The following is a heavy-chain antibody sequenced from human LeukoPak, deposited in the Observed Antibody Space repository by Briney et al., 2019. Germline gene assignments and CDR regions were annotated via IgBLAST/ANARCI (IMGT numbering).Heavy chain of an antibody. CDR3: ARVLWGVIKGCFDY. CDR2: IYSGGST. Sequence: GGSLRLSCAASGFTFSSYAMHWVRQAPGKGLEWVSVIYSGGSTYYADSVKGRFTISRDNSKNTLYLQMNSLRAEDTAVYYCARVLWGVIKGCFDYWGQGTLVTVSS. J-gene: IGHJ4*02. D-gene: IGHD3-16*02. CDR1: GFTFSSYA. V-gene: IGHV3-66*01.